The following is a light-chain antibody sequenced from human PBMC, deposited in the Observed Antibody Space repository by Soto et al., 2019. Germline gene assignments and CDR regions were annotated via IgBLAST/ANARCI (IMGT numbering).Light chain of an antibody. V-gene: IGKV1-5*01. CDR3: QQYNSYPWT. CDR1: QSISSW. Sequence: DIQMTHSPSTLSASVGDRVTITCRASQSISSWLAWYQQKPGKAPKLLIYDASSLESGVPSWFSGSGSGTEFTLTNSSLQPDDFATYYCQQYNSYPWTFGQGTKVEIK. CDR2: DAS. J-gene: IGKJ1*01.